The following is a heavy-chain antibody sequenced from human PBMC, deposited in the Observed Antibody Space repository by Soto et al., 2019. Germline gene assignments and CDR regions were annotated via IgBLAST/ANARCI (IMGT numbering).Heavy chain of an antibody. J-gene: IGHJ6*02. CDR3: AKSWGGEISYYYYAMDV. CDR1: GGYFNNRQTLNSYP. CDR2: IIPLFGTT. D-gene: IGHD3-16*01. Sequence: QVQVVQSGAEVKRPGSSVNVSCKASGGYFNNRQTLNSYPISWVRQAPGQGLEWMGGIIPLFGTTNYAQRFQGRVTITADKSTITTYLELTTVTSDDTAVYYCAKSWGGEISYYYYAMDVWGQGTTVTVSS. V-gene: IGHV1-69*06.